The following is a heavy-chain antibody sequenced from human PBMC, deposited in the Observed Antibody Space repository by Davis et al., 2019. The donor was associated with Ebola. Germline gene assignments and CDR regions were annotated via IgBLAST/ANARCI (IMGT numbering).Heavy chain of an antibody. D-gene: IGHD2-15*01. Sequence: GESLTISCEASGFTFSNYAMHWVRQAPGKGLEWVAVISYDGSNKYYADSVKGRFTISRDNSKNTLYLQMNSLRAEDTAVYYCARELLPLYGMDVWGQGTTVTVSS. J-gene: IGHJ6*02. CDR2: ISYDGSNK. CDR1: GFTFSNYA. CDR3: ARELLPLYGMDV. V-gene: IGHV3-30-3*01.